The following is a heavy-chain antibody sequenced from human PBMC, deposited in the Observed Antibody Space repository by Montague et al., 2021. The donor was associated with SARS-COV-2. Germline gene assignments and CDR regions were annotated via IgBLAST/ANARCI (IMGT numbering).Heavy chain of an antibody. V-gene: IGHV4-39*01. Sequence: SETLSLTCTVSGDSFNSPKYYCAWIRQPPGKGLEWIGSSYYSGTTYDNPSLRSQVTMSVDTSKTQFSLKMNSVTAADTAVYYCARGSYGSGSYHAFDIWSPGTVVAVSS. CDR2: SYYSGTT. J-gene: IGHJ3*02. D-gene: IGHD3-10*01. CDR3: ARGSYGSGSYHAFDI. CDR1: GDSFNSPKYY.